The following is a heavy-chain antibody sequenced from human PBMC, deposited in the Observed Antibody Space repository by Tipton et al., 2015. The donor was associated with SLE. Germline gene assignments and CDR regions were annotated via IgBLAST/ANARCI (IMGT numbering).Heavy chain of an antibody. J-gene: IGHJ4*02. Sequence: TLSLTFTVSGGSISSSYYWSWIRQPPGKGLEWIGYIYYTGSTNYNPSLKSRVTMSVDTSKNQFSLKLSSVTAADTAVYYCARLRGSCFDYWGQGTLVTVSS. CDR1: GGSISSSYY. V-gene: IGHV4-61*01. D-gene: IGHD1-26*01. CDR2: IYYTGST. CDR3: ARLRGSCFDY.